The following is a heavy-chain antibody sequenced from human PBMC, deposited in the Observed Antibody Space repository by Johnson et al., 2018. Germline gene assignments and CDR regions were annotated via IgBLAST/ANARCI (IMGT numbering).Heavy chain of an antibody. V-gene: IGHV3-74*02. CDR3: ARGLFPYGRNDGGAFDI. CDR2: INTEGNSA. CDR1: GFSFNKYW. J-gene: IGHJ3*02. Sequence: EVQLVESGGAVVQPGGSLRLSCAASGFSFNKYWMHWVRQAPGKGLVWVSRINTEGNSANYADSVKGRFTISRDNAKNTLFLQMNSLRVEDTAIYYCARGLFPYGRNDGGAFDIWGQGTMVTVSS. D-gene: IGHD1-1*01.